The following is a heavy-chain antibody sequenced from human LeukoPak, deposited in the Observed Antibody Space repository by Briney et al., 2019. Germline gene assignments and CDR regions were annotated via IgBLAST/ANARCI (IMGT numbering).Heavy chain of an antibody. CDR1: GFGFSSYS. J-gene: IGHJ4*02. V-gene: IGHV5-51*01. CDR2: IYPGDSDT. CDR3: ARLTVAGFYFDY. D-gene: IGHD6-19*01. Sequence: GGSLRLSCAASGFGFSSYSMNWVRQAPGKGLEWMGIIYPGDSDTRYSPSFQGQVTISADKSISTAYLQWSSLKASDTAMYYCARLTVAGFYFDYWGQGTLVTVSS.